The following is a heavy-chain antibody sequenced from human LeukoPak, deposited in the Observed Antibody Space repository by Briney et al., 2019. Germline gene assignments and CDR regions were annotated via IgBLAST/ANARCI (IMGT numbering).Heavy chain of an antibody. CDR2: INPNSGGT. CDR1: GYTFTGYY. CDR3: AREGSSGWYRVLSWFDP. V-gene: IGHV1-2*02. J-gene: IGHJ5*02. D-gene: IGHD6-19*01. Sequence: ASVKVSCKASGYTFTGYYMHWVRQAPGQGLEWMGWINPNSGGTNYAQKFQGRVTMTRDTSISTAYMELSRLRPDDTAVYYCAREGSSGWYRVLSWFDPWGQGTLVTVSS.